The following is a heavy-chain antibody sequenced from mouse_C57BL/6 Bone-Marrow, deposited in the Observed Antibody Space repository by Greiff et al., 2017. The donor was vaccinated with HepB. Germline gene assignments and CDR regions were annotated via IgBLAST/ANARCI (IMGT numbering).Heavy chain of an antibody. Sequence: VQLQQPGAELVKPGASVKLSCKASGYTFTSYWMHWVKQRPGQGLEWIGMIHPNSGSTNYNEKFKSKATLTVDKASSTAYMHLSSLTCEDSAVYYGARGDNGSSGDYFDYWGKGTTLTVAS. CDR2: IHPNSGST. V-gene: IGHV1-64*01. J-gene: IGHJ2*01. CDR3: ARGDNGSSGDYFDY. CDR1: GYTFTSYW. D-gene: IGHD1-1*01.